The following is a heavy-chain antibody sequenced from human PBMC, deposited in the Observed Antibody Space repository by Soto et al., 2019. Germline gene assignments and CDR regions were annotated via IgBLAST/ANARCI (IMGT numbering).Heavy chain of an antibody. J-gene: IGHJ4*02. D-gene: IGHD1-7*01. Sequence: PGGSLRLSCAASGFTFSGSAMHWVRQASGKGLEWVGLIRSKTNNYATAYAASVKGRFTLSRDDSKNTAYLQMNSLRTEDTALYYCSRHEITGTTLWGQGTLVTVSS. V-gene: IGHV3-73*01. CDR3: SRHEITGTTL. CDR2: IRSKTNNYAT. CDR1: GFTFSGSA.